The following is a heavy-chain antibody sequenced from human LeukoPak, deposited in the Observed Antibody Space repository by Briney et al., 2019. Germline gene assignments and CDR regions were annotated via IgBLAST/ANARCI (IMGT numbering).Heavy chain of an antibody. V-gene: IGHV4-59*06. CDR2: IHNSRST. J-gene: IGHJ4*02. CDR1: GGSFSSYY. CDR3: GKVWGNCNF. D-gene: IGHD7-27*01. Sequence: SETLSLTCTVSGGSFSSYYWSWIRQHPGKGLEWIGYIHNSRSTSYNPSLKSRLTISVDTSKNQFFLKMSSVTAADTAMYYCGKVWGNCNFWGQGTLVTVSS.